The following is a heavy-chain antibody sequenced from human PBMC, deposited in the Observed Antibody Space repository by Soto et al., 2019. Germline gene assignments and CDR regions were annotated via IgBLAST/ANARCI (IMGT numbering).Heavy chain of an antibody. V-gene: IGHV4-34*01. D-gene: IGHD5-18*01. J-gene: IGHJ4*02. CDR3: ARVGYSYGFDF. CDR2: INHSGIT. CDR1: GGYFRDHY. Sequence: SAIQSLTCPVYGGYFRDHYWSRIRPTPGKGLEWIGEINHSGITNYNPSLKSRVTISVDTSKNQFPLKLSSVTAADTAVYYCARVGYSYGFDFWGQGTLVSVSS.